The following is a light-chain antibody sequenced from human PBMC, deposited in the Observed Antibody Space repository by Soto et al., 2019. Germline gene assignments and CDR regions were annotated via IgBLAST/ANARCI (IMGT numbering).Light chain of an antibody. J-gene: IGLJ2*01. V-gene: IGLV3-21*02. CDR2: DDG. CDR3: QVWDSSSDHRVV. CDR1: NIAIKS. Sequence: SYELTQAPSVSVAPGQTARITCGGNNIAIKSVDWYQQKPGQAPVLVVYDDGDRPSGNPERFSGSNSGNTATLTITKVEAGDEADYHCQVWDSSSDHRVVFGGGTKLTVL.